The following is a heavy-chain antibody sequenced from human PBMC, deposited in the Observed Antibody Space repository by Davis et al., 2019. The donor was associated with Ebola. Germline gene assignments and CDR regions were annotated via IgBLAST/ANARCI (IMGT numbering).Heavy chain of an antibody. Sequence: GSLRLSCTVSGDSISNYYWSWIRQAPGKGLEWIGYIYPIGDTNYNPSLQSRVTISADTSKRQISLRLTSMTTADTAVYYCARFGSYGYFYYALDVWPGDHGHRLL. V-gene: IGHV4-59*01. CDR2: IYPIGDT. CDR3: ARFGSYGYFYYALDV. D-gene: IGHD3-16*01. CDR1: GDSISNYY. J-gene: IGHJ6*02.